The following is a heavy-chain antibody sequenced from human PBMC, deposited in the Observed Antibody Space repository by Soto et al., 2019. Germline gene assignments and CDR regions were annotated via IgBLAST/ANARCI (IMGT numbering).Heavy chain of an antibody. CDR2: IGTTENTI. D-gene: IGHD3-10*01. J-gene: IGHJ4*02. V-gene: IGHV3-11*01. Sequence: QVQLVESGGGLVKPGGSLRLSCAASGFSFSDYYMTWIRQAPGKGLEWISYIGTTENTIYYADSVKGRFTISRDNAKNSLYLQMSSLRAEDTALYYCATYYYGSGNYFDYWGQGTLVTVSS. CDR1: GFSFSDYY. CDR3: ATYYYGSGNYFDY.